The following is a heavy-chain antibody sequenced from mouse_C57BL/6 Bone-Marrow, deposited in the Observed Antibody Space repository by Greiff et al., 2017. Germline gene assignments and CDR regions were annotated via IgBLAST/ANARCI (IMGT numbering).Heavy chain of an antibody. CDR2: ISSGGDYI. CDR1: GFTFSSYA. D-gene: IGHD1-1*02. Sequence: EVLLVESGEGLVKPGGSLKLSCAASGFTFSSYAMSWVRQTPEKRLEWVAYISSGGDYIYYADTVKGRFTIARDNARNTLYLQMSSLKSEDTAMDYGTRDRVAPLCWYFDVWGTGTTVTVSS. CDR3: TRDRVAPLCWYFDV. J-gene: IGHJ1*03. V-gene: IGHV5-9-1*02.